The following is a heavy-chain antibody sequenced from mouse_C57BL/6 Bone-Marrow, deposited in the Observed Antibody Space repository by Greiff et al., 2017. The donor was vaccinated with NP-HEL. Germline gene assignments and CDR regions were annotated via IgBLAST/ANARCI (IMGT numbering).Heavy chain of an antibody. V-gene: IGHV5-17*01. J-gene: IGHJ3*01. CDR2: ISSGSSTI. CDR3: ARELLFAY. CDR1: GFTFSDYG. Sequence: EVKLMESGGGLVKPGGSLKLSCAASGFTFSDYGMHWFRRAPEKGLEWVAYISSGSSTIYYADTVKGRFTISRDNAKNTLFLQMTSLRSEDTAMYYCARELLFAYWGQGTLVTVSA.